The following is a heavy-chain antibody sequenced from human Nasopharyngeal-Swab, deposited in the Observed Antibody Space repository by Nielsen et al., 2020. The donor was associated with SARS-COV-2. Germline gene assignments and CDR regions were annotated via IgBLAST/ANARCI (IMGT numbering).Heavy chain of an antibody. D-gene: IGHD2-15*01. J-gene: IGHJ5*02. CDR3: ARGKGSPRRGGWFDP. Sequence: ASVKVSCKASGYTFTSYGISWVRQAPGQGLEWMGWISAYNGNTNYAQKLQGRVTMTTDTSTSTAYMELRSLGSDDTAVYYCARGKGSPRRGGWFDPWGQGTLVTVSS. V-gene: IGHV1-18*01. CDR2: ISAYNGNT. CDR1: GYTFTSYG.